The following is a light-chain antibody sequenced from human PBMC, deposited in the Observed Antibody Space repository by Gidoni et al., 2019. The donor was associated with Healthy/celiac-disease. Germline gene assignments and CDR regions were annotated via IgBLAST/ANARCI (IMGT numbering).Light chain of an antibody. CDR2: GAS. V-gene: IGKV3-20*01. CDR3: QQYGSSPRILT. Sequence: EIVLTQSPGTLSLSPGERATLSCRASQSVSSSYLAWYQQKPGQAPRLLIYGASSRATGIPDRFSGSGSGTDFTLTISRLEPEDFVVYYCQQYGSSPRILTFGGGTKVEIK. CDR1: QSVSSSY. J-gene: IGKJ4*01.